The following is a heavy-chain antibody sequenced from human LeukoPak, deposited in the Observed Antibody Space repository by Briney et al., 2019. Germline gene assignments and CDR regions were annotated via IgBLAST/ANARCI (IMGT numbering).Heavy chain of an antibody. V-gene: IGHV1-69*06. CDR2: IIPIFGTA. D-gene: IGHD1-1*01. J-gene: IGHJ4*02. Sequence: SVKVSCKASGGTFSSYAISWVRQAPGQGLEWMGGIIPIFGTANYAQKFQGRVTITADKSTSTAYMELSSLRSEDTAVYYCARENPTLRASDYWGQGTLVTVSS. CDR3: ARENPTLRASDY. CDR1: GGTFSSYA.